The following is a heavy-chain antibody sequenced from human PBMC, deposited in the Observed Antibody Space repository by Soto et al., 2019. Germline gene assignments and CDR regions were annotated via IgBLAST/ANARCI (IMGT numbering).Heavy chain of an antibody. D-gene: IGHD2-2*01. CDR2: INPTSGGT. Sequence: SGKVCFKASSYTFPGNYMHWVRQAPGQGLEWMALINPTSGGTNYAQKFQGRVTMTWDTSISTAYMELSRLRSDDTAIYYCARGYCSSSGCSHYFDYWGQGTLVTVSS. CDR1: SYTFPGNY. V-gene: IGHV1-2*02. CDR3: ARGYCSSSGCSHYFDY. J-gene: IGHJ4*02.